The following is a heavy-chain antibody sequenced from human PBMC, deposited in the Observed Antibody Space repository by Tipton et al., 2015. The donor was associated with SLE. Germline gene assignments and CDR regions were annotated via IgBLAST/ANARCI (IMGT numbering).Heavy chain of an antibody. CDR1: GFTFSSYS. J-gene: IGHJ4*02. CDR3: AGRIAVAGLDY. Sequence: GSLRLSCAASGFTFSSYSMNWVRQAPGKGLEWVSYISSSSSTIYYADSVKGRFTISRDNAKNSLYLQMNSLRAEDTAVYYCAGRIAVAGLDYWGQGTLVTVSS. CDR2: ISSSSSTI. V-gene: IGHV3-48*01. D-gene: IGHD6-19*01.